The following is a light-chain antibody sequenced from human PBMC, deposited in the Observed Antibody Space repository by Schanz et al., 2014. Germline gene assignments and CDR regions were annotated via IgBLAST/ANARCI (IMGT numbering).Light chain of an antibody. V-gene: IGKV3-20*01. CDR3: SPPLT. J-gene: IGKJ4*01. CDR1: QSVSSTY. Sequence: EIVLTQSPGTLSLSPGERATLSCRASQSVSSTYLGWYQQKPGQAPRLLIYGASSRATGIPDRFSGSGSGTDFTLTISRLEPEDFAVYCTSPPLTFGGGTKVEIK. CDR2: GAS.